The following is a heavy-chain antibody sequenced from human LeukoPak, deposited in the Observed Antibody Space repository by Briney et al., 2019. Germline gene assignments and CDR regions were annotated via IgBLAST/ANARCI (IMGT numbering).Heavy chain of an antibody. CDR1: GYTFTSYY. CDR3: AKDFSEVGATGFDY. Sequence: SCKASGYTFTSYYMHWVRQAPGKGLEWVSVISGSGGSTYYADSVKDRFTISRDNSKNTLYLQMNSLRAEDTAVYYCAKDFSEVGATGFDYWGQGTLVTVSS. D-gene: IGHD1-26*01. V-gene: IGHV3-23*01. J-gene: IGHJ4*02. CDR2: ISGSGGST.